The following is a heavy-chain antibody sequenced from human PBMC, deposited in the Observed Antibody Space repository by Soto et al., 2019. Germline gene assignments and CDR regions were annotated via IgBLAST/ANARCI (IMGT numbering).Heavy chain of an antibody. V-gene: IGHV1-18*01. J-gene: IGHJ6*02. CDR2: ISTYNGNT. CDR3: ARGASCTSTSCYDYFHYGMDV. D-gene: IGHD2-2*01. CDR1: GYTFTSHG. Sequence: ASVKVSCKASGYTFTSHGITWVRQAPGQGLEWMGWISTYNGNTNYAQKLQGRVTLTTDTSTSTAYMELRSLRSDDAAVYYCARGASCTSTSCYDYFHYGMDVWGQGTTVTVYS.